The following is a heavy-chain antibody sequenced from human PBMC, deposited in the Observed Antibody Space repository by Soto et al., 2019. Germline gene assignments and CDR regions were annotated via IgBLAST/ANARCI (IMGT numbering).Heavy chain of an antibody. J-gene: IGHJ6*02. CDR3: ARDGAAAAGIALESDYGMDV. CDR1: GYTFTSYG. Sequence: ASVKVSCKASGYTFTSYGISWVRQAPGQGLEWMGWISAYNGNTNYAQKLQGRVAMTTDTSTSTAYMELRSLRSDDTAVYYCARDGAAAAGIALESDYGMDVWGQGTTVTVSS. D-gene: IGHD6-13*01. CDR2: ISAYNGNT. V-gene: IGHV1-18*01.